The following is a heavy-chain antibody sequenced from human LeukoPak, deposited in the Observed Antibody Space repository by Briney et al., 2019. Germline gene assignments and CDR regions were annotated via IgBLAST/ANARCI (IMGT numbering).Heavy chain of an antibody. CDR1: GGSISSGDYY. D-gene: IGHD2-2*01. J-gene: IGHJ5*02. Sequence: SETLSLTCTVSGGSISSGDYYWSWIRQPPGKGLEWIGYIYYSGSTYYNPSLKSRVTISVDTSANQFSLKLSSVTAADTAVYYCAREARYCSSTSCLSWFDPWGQGTLVTVSS. CDR3: AREARYCSSTSCLSWFDP. V-gene: IGHV4-30-4*08. CDR2: IYYSGST.